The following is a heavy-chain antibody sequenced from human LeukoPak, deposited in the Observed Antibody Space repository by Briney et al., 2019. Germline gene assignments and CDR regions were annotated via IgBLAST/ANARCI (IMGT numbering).Heavy chain of an antibody. CDR3: ARAPVLLGTNWFDP. Sequence: ASVKVSCKASGYTFTGYYMHWVRQAPGQGLEWMGLINPNTGGTNYAQRFQGRVTMTRDTSISTVYMDLRSLRSDDTAVYYCARAPVLLGTNWFDPWGQGTLVTVSS. D-gene: IGHD1-7*01. V-gene: IGHV1-2*02. CDR2: INPNTGGT. J-gene: IGHJ5*02. CDR1: GYTFTGYY.